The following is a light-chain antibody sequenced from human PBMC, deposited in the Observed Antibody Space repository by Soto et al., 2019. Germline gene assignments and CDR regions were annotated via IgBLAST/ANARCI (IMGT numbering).Light chain of an antibody. CDR2: KAS. CDR3: QQLYTLPFT. J-gene: IGKJ5*01. Sequence: DIQMTQSPSTLSASVGDTVTVTCRASQSINRWLAWYQQKPGKAPKLLIYKASTLESGVPSRFSGSGSGTEFTLTISGLLTEDFAAYHCQQLYTLPFTFGQGTRLEIK. CDR1: QSINRW. V-gene: IGKV1-5*03.